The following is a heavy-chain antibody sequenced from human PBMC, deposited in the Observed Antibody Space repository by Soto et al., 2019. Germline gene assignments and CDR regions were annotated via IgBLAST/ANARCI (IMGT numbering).Heavy chain of an antibody. Sequence: GALRLSCAPSGFTFSSNEMNWVRQAPGKGLEWVSYISVSGSMRFYADAVRGRFTISRDNTTKMLYLQMNSLRVEDTALYYCATAGLTGTVWGQGTTVTVSS. J-gene: IGHJ6*02. CDR2: ISVSGSMR. CDR1: GFTFSSNE. V-gene: IGHV3-48*03. D-gene: IGHD3-9*01. CDR3: ATAGLTGTV.